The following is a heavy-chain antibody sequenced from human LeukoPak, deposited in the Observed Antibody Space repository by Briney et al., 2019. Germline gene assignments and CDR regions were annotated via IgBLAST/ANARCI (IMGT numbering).Heavy chain of an antibody. D-gene: IGHD2-21*02. CDR2: MNPNSGNT. V-gene: IGHV1-8*01. Sequence: GASVKVSCKASGYTFTSYDINWVRQATGQGLEWMGWMNPNSGNTGYAQKFQGRVTMTRNTSISTAYMELSSLRSEDTAVYYCARGMEGCGGDCYPYYYYYYGMDVWGQGTTVTVSS. CDR1: GYTFTSYD. CDR3: ARGMEGCGGDCYPYYYYYYGMDV. J-gene: IGHJ6*02.